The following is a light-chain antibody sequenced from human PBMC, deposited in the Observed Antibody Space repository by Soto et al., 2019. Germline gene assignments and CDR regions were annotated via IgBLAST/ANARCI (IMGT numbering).Light chain of an antibody. J-gene: IGLJ1*01. CDR2: DDN. CDR3: SSYAGSSNV. V-gene: IGLV1-51*01. CDR1: SSNIGGKS. Sequence: QSVLTQPPSVSAAPGQKVTISCSGSSSNIGGKSVSWYQQLPGTAPKLLIYDDNKRPSGIPDRFSGSKSGTSATLGITGFQTGDEADYYCSSYAGSSNVFGTGTKVTVL.